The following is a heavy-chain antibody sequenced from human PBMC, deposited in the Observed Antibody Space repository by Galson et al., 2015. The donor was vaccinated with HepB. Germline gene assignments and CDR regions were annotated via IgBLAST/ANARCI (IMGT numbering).Heavy chain of an antibody. CDR3: ANPPYGGNSVDY. Sequence: SLRLSCAASGFTFSSYGMHWVRQAPGKGLEWVAFIRYDGSNKYYADSVKGRFTISRDNSKNTLYLQINSLRAEDTAVYYCANPPYGGNSVDYWGQGTLVTVSS. CDR1: GFTFSSYG. V-gene: IGHV3-30*02. D-gene: IGHD4-23*01. J-gene: IGHJ4*02. CDR2: IRYDGSNK.